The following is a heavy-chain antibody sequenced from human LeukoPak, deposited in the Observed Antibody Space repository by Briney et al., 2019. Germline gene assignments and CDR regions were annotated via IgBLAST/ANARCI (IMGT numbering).Heavy chain of an antibody. CDR1: GYTLTELS. V-gene: IGHV1-24*01. D-gene: IGHD3-22*01. J-gene: IGHJ4*02. Sequence: ASVKVSCKVSGYTLTELSMHWVRQAPGKGLEWMGGFDLQDGETVYAQKFRGRVTMTEDTSTDTAYMELSSLRSEDTAVYYCATGRGYFDSSGYYSPLLYWGQGTLVTVSS. CDR3: ATGRGYFDSSGYYSPLLY. CDR2: FDLQDGET.